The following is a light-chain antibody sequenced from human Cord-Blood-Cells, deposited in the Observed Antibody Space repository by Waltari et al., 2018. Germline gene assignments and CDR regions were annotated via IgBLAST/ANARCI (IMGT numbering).Light chain of an antibody. CDR1: QSLLHSNGYNY. CDR2: LGS. CDR3: MQALQTPLT. Sequence: DIVMTQSPLSLPVTPGEPASISCRSSQSLLHSNGYNYLACYLQKPGQSPQLLIYLGSNRASGVPDRFSCSGSGTDFTLKISRVEAEDVGVYYCMQALQTPLTFGGGTKVEIK. V-gene: IGKV2-28*01. J-gene: IGKJ4*01.